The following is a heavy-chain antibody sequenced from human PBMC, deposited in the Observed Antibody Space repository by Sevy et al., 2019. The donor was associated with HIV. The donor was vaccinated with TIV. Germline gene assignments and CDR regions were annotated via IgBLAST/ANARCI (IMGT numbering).Heavy chain of an antibody. J-gene: IGHJ5*02. D-gene: IGHD4-17*01. CDR3: ARSDYGDYVGWFDP. Sequence: GGSLRLSCAASGFTFSSSIINWVRQAPGKGLEWVSSISGTGSTIYYADSVKGRFTISRDNAKNSLYLQMHGLSDEDTAVYYCARSDYGDYVGWFDPWGQGTLVTVSS. CDR2: ISGTGSTI. V-gene: IGHV3-48*02. CDR1: GFTFSSSI.